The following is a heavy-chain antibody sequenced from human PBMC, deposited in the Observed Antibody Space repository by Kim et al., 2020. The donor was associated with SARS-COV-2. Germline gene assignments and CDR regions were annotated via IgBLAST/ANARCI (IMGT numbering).Heavy chain of an antibody. D-gene: IGHD2-2*01. Sequence: GGSLRLSCAASGFTFSSYSMNWVRQAPGKGLEWVSYISSSSSTIYYADSVKGRFTISRDNAKNSLYLQMNSLRDEDTAVYYCARVKDCSSTSCYLYYYYGMDVWGRGTTVTVSS. J-gene: IGHJ6*02. V-gene: IGHV3-48*02. CDR1: GFTFSSYS. CDR3: ARVKDCSSTSCYLYYYYGMDV. CDR2: ISSSSSTI.